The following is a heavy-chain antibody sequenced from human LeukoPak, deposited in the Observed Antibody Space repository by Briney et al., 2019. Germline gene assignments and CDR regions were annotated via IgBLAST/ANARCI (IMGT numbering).Heavy chain of an antibody. CDR2: ISYDGSNK. CDR1: GFTFSSYA. Sequence: GGSLRLSCAASGFTFSSYAMHWVRQAPGKGLEWVAVISYDGSNKYYADSVKGRFTISRDNSKNTLYLQMNSLRAEDTAVYYCAAGGDYYDSSGYPSYFDYWGQGTLVTVSS. V-gene: IGHV3-30-3*01. J-gene: IGHJ4*02. CDR3: AAGGDYYDSSGYPSYFDY. D-gene: IGHD3-22*01.